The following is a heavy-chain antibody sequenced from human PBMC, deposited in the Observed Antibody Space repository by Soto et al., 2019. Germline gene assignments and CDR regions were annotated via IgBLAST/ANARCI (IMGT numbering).Heavy chain of an antibody. Sequence: SVKVSCKASGGTFSSYAISWVRQAPGQGLEWMGGIIPIFGTANYAQKFQGRVTITADESTSTAYMELSSLRSEDTAVYYCAREITGTTTINYYYYGMDVWGQGTTVTVSS. CDR2: IIPIFGTA. D-gene: IGHD1-7*01. J-gene: IGHJ6*02. CDR3: AREITGTTTINYYYYGMDV. CDR1: GGTFSSYA. V-gene: IGHV1-69*13.